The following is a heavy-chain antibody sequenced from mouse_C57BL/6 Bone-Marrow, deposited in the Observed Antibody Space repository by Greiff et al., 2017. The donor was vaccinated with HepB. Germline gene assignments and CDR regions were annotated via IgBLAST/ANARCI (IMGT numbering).Heavy chain of an antibody. J-gene: IGHJ1*03. CDR1: GYTFTNYW. CDR2: IYPGGGYT. Sequence: QVHVKQSGAELVRPGTSVKMSCKASGYTFTNYWIGWAKQRPGHGLEWIGDIYPGGGYTNYNEKFKGKATLTADKSSSTAYMQFSSLTSEDSAIYYCARTGLMYFDVWGTGTTVTVSS. D-gene: IGHD3-1*01. CDR3: ARTGLMYFDV. V-gene: IGHV1-63*01.